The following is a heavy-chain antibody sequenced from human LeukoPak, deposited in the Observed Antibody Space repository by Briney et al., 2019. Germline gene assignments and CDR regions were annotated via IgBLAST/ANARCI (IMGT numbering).Heavy chain of an antibody. D-gene: IGHD6-13*01. Sequence: PSETLSLTCTASGGSISSYYWSWIRQPPGKGLEWIGYIYYSGSTNYNPSLKSRVTISVDTSKNQFSLKLSSVTAADTAVYYCASGLSSSSWYYFDYWGQGTLVTVSS. CDR2: IYYSGST. V-gene: IGHV4-59*01. J-gene: IGHJ4*02. CDR3: ASGLSSSSWYYFDY. CDR1: GGSISSYY.